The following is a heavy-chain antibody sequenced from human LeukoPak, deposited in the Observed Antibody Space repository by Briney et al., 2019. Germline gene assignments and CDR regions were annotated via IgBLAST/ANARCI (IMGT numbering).Heavy chain of an antibody. CDR2: IIPIFGTA. CDR3: ARAGQEITIFGVARHYFDY. J-gene: IGHJ4*02. V-gene: IGHV1-69*05. CDR1: GGTFSSYA. Sequence: AASVKVSCKASGGTFSSYAISWVRQAPGQGLEWMGGIIPIFGTANYAQKLQGRVTMTTDTSTSTAYMELRSLRSDDTAVYYCARAGQEITIFGVARHYFDYWGQGTLVTVSS. D-gene: IGHD3-3*01.